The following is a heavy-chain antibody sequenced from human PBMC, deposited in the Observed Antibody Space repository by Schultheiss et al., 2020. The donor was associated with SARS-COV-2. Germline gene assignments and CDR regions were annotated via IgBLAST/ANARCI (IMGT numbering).Heavy chain of an antibody. CDR2: INHSGST. V-gene: IGHV4-34*01. CDR1: GGSFSGYY. D-gene: IGHD6-19*01. Sequence: SETLSLTCAVYGGSFSGYYWSWIRQPPGKGLEWIGEINHSGSTNYNPSLKSRVTISVDTSKNQFSLKLSSVTAADTAVYYCARAHERYSSGLYYFDYWGQGTLVTVSS. J-gene: IGHJ4*02. CDR3: ARAHERYSSGLYYFDY.